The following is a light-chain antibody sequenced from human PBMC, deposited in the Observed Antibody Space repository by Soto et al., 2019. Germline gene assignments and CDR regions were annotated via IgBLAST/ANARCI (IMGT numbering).Light chain of an antibody. CDR1: QDINIY. V-gene: IGKV1-33*01. CDR3: QQYDILPIP. Sequence: DIQMTQSPSSLFASLFDRVTITCQATQDINIYLNWYQQRPGKAPNLLIYDASNLEIGVPSRFSGSGSGTHFTFTISSLQTEDIGTYYCQQYDILPIPFGRGTRLEIK. J-gene: IGKJ5*01. CDR2: DAS.